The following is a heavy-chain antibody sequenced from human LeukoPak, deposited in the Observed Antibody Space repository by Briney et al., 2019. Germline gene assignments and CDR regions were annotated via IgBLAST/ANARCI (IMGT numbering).Heavy chain of an antibody. CDR1: GFTFTSYA. D-gene: IGHD4-17*01. CDR3: AKQLYGDYGAFNY. CDR2: ISDSGGNT. V-gene: IGHV3-23*01. Sequence: PGGSLRLSCAASGFTFTSYAMNWVRQAPGKGLDWVSLISDSGGNTYYADSVKGRFTISRDNSKNTLYLQMNSLRAEDTAVYYCAKQLYGDYGAFNYWGRGTLVTVSS. J-gene: IGHJ4*02.